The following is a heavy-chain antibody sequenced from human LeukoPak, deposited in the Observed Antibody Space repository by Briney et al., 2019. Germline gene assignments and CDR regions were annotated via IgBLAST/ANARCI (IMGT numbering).Heavy chain of an antibody. CDR3: ARAVKYYYDRSDEYFDY. J-gene: IGHJ4*02. D-gene: IGHD3-22*01. CDR1: GGSISSYY. Sequence: SETLSLTCTVSGGSISSYYWSWIRHPPRKGLEWIGYIYYSVSTNYNPSLKSRVTISVDTSKNQFSLKLRSVTAADTAVYYCARAVKYYYDRSDEYFDYWGQGTLVTVSS. V-gene: IGHV4-59*01. CDR2: IYYSVST.